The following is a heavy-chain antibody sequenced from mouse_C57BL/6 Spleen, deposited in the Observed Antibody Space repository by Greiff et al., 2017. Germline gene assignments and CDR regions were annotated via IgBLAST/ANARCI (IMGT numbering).Heavy chain of an antibody. D-gene: IGHD2-1*01. V-gene: IGHV1-54*01. CDR1: GYAFTNYL. J-gene: IGHJ1*03. CDR3: ARGDYGNYWYFDV. Sequence: QVQLQQSGAELVRPGTSVKVSCKASGYAFTNYLIEWVKQRPGQGLEWIGVINPGSGGTNYNEKFKGKATLTADKSSSTAYMQLSRLTSEDSVVYFCARGDYGNYWYFDVWGTGTTVTVAS. CDR2: INPGSGGT.